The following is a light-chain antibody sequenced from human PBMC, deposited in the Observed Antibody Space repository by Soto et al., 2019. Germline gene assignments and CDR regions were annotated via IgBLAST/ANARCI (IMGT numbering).Light chain of an antibody. CDR3: QHYAGGSRIT. J-gene: IGKJ5*01. Sequence: ILLTQPPGPLSLSQGERATLSCRPSQSVSSRLAWHQQKPGQAPRLLISGASSRATGIPDRFSGSGFGTDLTLTISRLEPEDFALYYCQHYAGGSRITFGQGTRLEIK. V-gene: IGKV3-20*01. CDR1: QSVSSR. CDR2: GAS.